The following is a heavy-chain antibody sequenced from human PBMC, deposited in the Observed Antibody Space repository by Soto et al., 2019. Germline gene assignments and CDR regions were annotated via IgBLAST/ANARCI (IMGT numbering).Heavy chain of an antibody. V-gene: IGHV1-2*04. D-gene: IGHD3-22*01. CDR1: GYTFTGYY. J-gene: IGHJ4*02. Sequence: ASVKVSCKASGYTFTGYYMHWVRQAPGQGLEWMGWINPNSGGTNYAQKFQGWVTMTRDTSISTAYMELSRLRSDDTAVYYCARVRYYDSSGYYPHFDYWGQGTLVTVSS. CDR2: INPNSGGT. CDR3: ARVRYYDSSGYYPHFDY.